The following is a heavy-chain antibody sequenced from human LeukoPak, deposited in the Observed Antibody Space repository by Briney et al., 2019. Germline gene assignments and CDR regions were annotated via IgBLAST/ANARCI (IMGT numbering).Heavy chain of an antibody. CDR3: TTDLPITTADAFDI. Sequence: GGSLRLSCAASGFTFSNAWMSWVRQAPGKGLEWVGRIKSKTDGGTTDYAAPVKGRFTISRDDSKNTLYLQMNSLKTEDTAVYYCTTDLPITTADAFDIWGQGTMVTVSS. J-gene: IGHJ3*02. CDR1: GFTFSNAW. D-gene: IGHD2-21*02. V-gene: IGHV3-15*01. CDR2: IKSKTDGGTT.